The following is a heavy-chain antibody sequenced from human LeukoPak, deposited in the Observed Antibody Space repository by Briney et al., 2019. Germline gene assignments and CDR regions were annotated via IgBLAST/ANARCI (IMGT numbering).Heavy chain of an antibody. CDR2: IYNSGST. J-gene: IGHJ4*02. V-gene: IGHV4-59*01. CDR1: GGSISSYD. Sequence: PSETLSLTCTVSGGSISSYDWSWVRQPPGKGLEWVWYIYNSGSTNYNPSLKIRVTISLGTYKNQFSLKVRSVTAADTAVYYCARGFDSKSTYFDYWGQGTLVTVSS. CDR3: ARGFDSKSTYFDY. D-gene: IGHD5-12*01.